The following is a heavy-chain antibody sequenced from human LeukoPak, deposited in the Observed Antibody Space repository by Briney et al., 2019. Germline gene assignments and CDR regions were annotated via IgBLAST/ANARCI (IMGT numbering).Heavy chain of an antibody. D-gene: IGHD2-8*01. J-gene: IGHJ3*02. CDR2: INPSGGST. V-gene: IGHV1-46*01. Sequence: ASVKVSXKTSGYTFTSYYMHWVRQAPGQGLEWMGIINPSGGSTSYAQKFQGRVTMTRGTSTSTVYMELSSLRSEDTAVYYCARDVYAFDIWGQGTMVTVSS. CDR3: ARDVYAFDI. CDR1: GYTFTSYY.